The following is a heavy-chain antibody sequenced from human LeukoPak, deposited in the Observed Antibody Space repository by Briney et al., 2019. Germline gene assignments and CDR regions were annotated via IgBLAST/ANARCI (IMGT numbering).Heavy chain of an antibody. V-gene: IGHV3-21*01. Sequence: PGGSLRLSCAASGFTFSSHSMNWVRQAPGRGLEWISSITSSSSYIYYADSVKGRFTISRDNAKTSLYLQMNSLRAGDTAVYYCTREPYSSGCHDYWGQGTLVTVSS. J-gene: IGHJ4*02. CDR1: GFTFSSHS. D-gene: IGHD6-19*01. CDR3: TREPYSSGCHDY. CDR2: ITSSSSYI.